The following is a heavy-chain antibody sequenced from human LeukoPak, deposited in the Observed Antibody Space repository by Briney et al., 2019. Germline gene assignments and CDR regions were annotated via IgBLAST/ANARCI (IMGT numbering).Heavy chain of an antibody. CDR3: SSYDYVWGSTRDAFDI. D-gene: IGHD3-16*01. J-gene: IGHJ3*02. CDR1: GFTFSTYA. Sequence: GGSLRLSCAASGFTFSTYAMSWVRQAPGKGLEWVSVIYSGGSTYYADSVKGRFTISRDNSKNTLYLQMNSLRAEDTAVYYCSSYDYVWGSTRDAFDIWGQGTMVTVSS. CDR2: IYSGGST. V-gene: IGHV3-53*01.